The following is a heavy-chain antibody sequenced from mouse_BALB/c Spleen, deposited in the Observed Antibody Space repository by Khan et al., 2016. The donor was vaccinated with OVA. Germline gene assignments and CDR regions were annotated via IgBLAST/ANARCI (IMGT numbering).Heavy chain of an antibody. D-gene: IGHD1-1*01. CDR2: ILPGSGST. J-gene: IGHJ2*01. CDR1: GYTLSSYW. Sequence: QVQLQQSGAELMKPGASVKISCKATGYTLSSYWIEWVKQRPGHGLEWIGEILPGSGSTNYNEKFKGKATFTADTSSNTAYMQLSSLTSEDSAVYCCARRPYSHYWGQGTTLTVSS. CDR3: ARRPYSHY. V-gene: IGHV1-9*01.